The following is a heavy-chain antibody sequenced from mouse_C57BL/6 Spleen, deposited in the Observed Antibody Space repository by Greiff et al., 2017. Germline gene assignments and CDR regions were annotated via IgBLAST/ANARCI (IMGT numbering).Heavy chain of an antibody. V-gene: IGHV1-61*01. J-gene: IGHJ2*01. CDR1: GYTFTSYW. CDR2: IYPSDSET. CDR3: ARNSYFDY. Sequence: VQLQQPGAELVRPGSSVKLSCKASGYTFTSYWMDWVKQRPGQGLEWIGNIYPSDSETHYNQEFKDKATLTVDKSSSTAYMQLSSLTSEDSAVYYCARNSYFDYWGQGTTLTVSS.